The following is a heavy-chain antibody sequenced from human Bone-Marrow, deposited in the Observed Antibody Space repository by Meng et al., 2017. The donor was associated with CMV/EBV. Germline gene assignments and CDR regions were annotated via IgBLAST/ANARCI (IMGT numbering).Heavy chain of an antibody. V-gene: IGHV3-48*04. CDR2: ISSGSSTI. CDR1: GFTFSFYS. D-gene: IGHD6-6*01. J-gene: IGHJ6*02. CDR3: AKGGQLASYYYYGMDV. Sequence: GGSLRLSCAASGFTFSFYSMNWVRQTPGKGLEWVSYISSGSSTIFYADSVMGRFTISRDNAKNSLYLQMNSLRAEDTALYYCAKGGQLASYYYYGMDVWGQGTTVTVSS.